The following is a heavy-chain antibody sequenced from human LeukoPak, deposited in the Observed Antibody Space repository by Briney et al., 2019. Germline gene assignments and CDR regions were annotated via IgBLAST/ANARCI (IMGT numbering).Heavy chain of an antibody. CDR2: ISGSGGST. V-gene: IGHV3-23*01. CDR3: AKDHVYFDWLFPIDY. J-gene: IGHJ4*02. CDR1: GFTFSSYA. Sequence: GGSLRLSCAASGFTFSSYAMSWVRQAPGKGLEWVSAISGSGGSTCYADSVKGRFTISRDNSKNTLYLQMNSLRAEDTAVYYCAKDHVYFDWLFPIDYWGQGTLVTVSS. D-gene: IGHD3-9*01.